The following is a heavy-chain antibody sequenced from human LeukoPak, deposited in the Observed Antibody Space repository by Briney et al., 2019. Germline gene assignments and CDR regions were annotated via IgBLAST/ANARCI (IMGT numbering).Heavy chain of an antibody. J-gene: IGHJ4*02. CDR3: ARDYADDSSGYYYRGYFDY. Sequence: ASVKVSCKASGYTFTSYYMHWVRQAPGQGLEWMGIINPSGGRTSYAQKFQGRVTMTRDTSTSTVYMELSSLRSEDTAVYYCARDYADDSSGYYYRGYFDYWGQGTLVTVSS. V-gene: IGHV1-46*01. CDR2: INPSGGRT. D-gene: IGHD3-22*01. CDR1: GYTFTSYY.